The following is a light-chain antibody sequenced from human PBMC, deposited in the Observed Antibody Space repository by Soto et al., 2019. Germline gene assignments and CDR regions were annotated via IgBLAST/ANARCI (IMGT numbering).Light chain of an antibody. V-gene: IGLV2-14*01. Sequence: QSALTQPASVSGSPGQSITISCTGTSSDVGGYNYVSWYQQHPGKAHKLRMYEVTNRPSGVSNRFSGSKSGNTASLTISGLQAEDEADYYCSSYTGSSTPQVFGTGTKLTVL. CDR2: EVT. J-gene: IGLJ1*01. CDR1: SSDVGGYNY. CDR3: SSYTGSSTPQV.